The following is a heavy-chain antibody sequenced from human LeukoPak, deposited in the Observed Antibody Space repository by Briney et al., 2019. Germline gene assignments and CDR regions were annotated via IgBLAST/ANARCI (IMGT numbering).Heavy chain of an antibody. V-gene: IGHV3-23*01. CDR1: GFTFSSYA. CDR2: ISGSGGST. Sequence: GGSLRLSCAASGFTFSSYAVSWVRQAPGKGLEWVSAISGSGGSTYYADSVKGRFTISRDNSKNTLYLQMNSLRAEDTAVYYCAKDQGDYGDLLWGQGTLVTVSS. CDR3: AKDQGDYGDLL. D-gene: IGHD4-17*01. J-gene: IGHJ4*02.